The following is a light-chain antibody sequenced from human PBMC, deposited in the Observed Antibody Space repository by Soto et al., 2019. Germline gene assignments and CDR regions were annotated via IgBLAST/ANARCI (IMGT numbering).Light chain of an antibody. CDR3: SSYTSSVAHV. J-gene: IGLJ1*01. CDR2: EVS. CDR1: SSDVGGYNY. V-gene: IGLV2-14*01. Sequence: QSALTQPASVSGSPGQSITISCSGTSSDVGGYNYVSWYQQHPGKVPKLMIYEVSNRPSGVSNRFSGSKSGNTASLTISGLQAEDEADYYCSSYTSSVAHVFGTGTKLTVL.